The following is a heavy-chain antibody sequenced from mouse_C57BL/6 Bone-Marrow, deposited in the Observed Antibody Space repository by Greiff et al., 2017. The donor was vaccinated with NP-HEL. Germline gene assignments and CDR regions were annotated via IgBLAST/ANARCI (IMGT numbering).Heavy chain of an antibody. D-gene: IGHD1-1*01. J-gene: IGHJ2*01. Sequence: VQLQESGAELARPGASVKLSCKASGYTFTSYGISWVKQRTGQGLEWIGELYPRSGNTYYNEKFKGKAPLTAYKSSSTAYRELRSLTSEDSAVYFCAIIYYYGSHYFDYWGQGTTLTVSS. CDR1: GYTFTSYG. V-gene: IGHV1-81*01. CDR2: LYPRSGNT. CDR3: AIIYYYGSHYFDY.